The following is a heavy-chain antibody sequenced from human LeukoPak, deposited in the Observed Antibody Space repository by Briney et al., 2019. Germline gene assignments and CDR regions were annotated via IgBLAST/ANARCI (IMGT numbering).Heavy chain of an antibody. V-gene: IGHV1-2*02. CDR2: INPNSGDT. D-gene: IGHD2/OR15-2a*01. CDR3: ARYLSPSAFDF. CDR1: GYTFISYY. J-gene: IGHJ4*02. Sequence: EASVKVSCKASGYTFISYYMHWVRQAPGQGLEWMGWINPNSGDTNFAQNFQGRVTMTCDTSITTAYMELSRLTSADSAVYYCARYLSPSAFDFWGQGTLVTVSS.